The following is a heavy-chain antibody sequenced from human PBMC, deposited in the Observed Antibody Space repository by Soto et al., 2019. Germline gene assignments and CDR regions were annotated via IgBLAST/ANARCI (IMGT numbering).Heavy chain of an antibody. CDR2: IYYSGST. D-gene: IGHD3-9*01. CDR1: GASLARGGFY. Sequence: QVQLQESGPGVVKPSQTLSLTCAVSGASLARGGFYWIWIRQYPGKGLEWIGDIYYSGSTRYNPSVKSRITISVDTSKNQFSLELSSVTAADTALYHCATYYDILTGPMGALNYWGQGILVTVSS. V-gene: IGHV4-31*11. J-gene: IGHJ4*02. CDR3: ATYYDILTGPMGALNY.